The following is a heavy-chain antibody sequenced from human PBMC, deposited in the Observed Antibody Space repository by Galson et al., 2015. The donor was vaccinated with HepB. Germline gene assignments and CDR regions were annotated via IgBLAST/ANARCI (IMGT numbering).Heavy chain of an antibody. D-gene: IGHD6-19*01. CDR1: GFTLSSYG. V-gene: IGHV3-30*02. CDR3: ARVQGSGWYGGYFDY. Sequence: SLRLSCAASGFTLSSYGMHWVRQAPGKGLEWVAFIRYDGSNKDYADSVRGRFTISRDNSKNTLYLQMNSLRAEDTAVYYCARVQGSGWYGGYFDYWGPGTLVTVSS. J-gene: IGHJ4*02. CDR2: IRYDGSNK.